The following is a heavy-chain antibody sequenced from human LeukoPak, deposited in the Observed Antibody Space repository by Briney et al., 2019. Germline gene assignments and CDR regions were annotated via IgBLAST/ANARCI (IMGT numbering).Heavy chain of an antibody. CDR1: GFTFSSYW. CDR3: ARDRRKNSSGYYLKNWYFDL. J-gene: IGHJ2*01. V-gene: IGHV3-7*01. CDR2: IKQDGSEK. D-gene: IGHD3-22*01. Sequence: PGGSLRLSCAASGFTFSSYWMSWVRQAPGKGLEWVANIKQDGSEKYYVDSVKGRFTISRDNAKNSLYLQMNSLRAEDTAVYYCARDRRKNSSGYYLKNWYFDLWGRGTLVTVSS.